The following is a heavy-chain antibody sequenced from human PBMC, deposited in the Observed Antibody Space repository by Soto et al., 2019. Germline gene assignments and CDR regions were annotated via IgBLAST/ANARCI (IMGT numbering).Heavy chain of an antibody. D-gene: IGHD5-18*01. CDR3: ARGSSSGYSYGLVLGYYGMDV. CDR2: IIPIFGTA. CDR1: GGTFSSYA. J-gene: IGHJ6*02. Sequence: SVKVSCKASGGTFSSYAISWVRQAPGQGLEWMGGIIPIFGTANYAQKFQGRVTITANKSTSTAYMELSSLRSEDTAVYYCARGSSSGYSYGLVLGYYGMDVWGQGTTVTVSS. V-gene: IGHV1-69*06.